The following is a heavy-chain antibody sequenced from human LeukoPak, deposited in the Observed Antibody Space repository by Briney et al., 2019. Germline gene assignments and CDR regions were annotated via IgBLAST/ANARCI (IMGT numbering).Heavy chain of an antibody. CDR1: GFTFSAYT. J-gene: IGHJ4*02. Sequence: PGGSRRLSCAASGFTFSAYTMTWVRQAPGKGLEWVSSIIGSSTTFIYYADSLKGRFTISRDNAKNSLYLQMNSLRAEDTAVYYCSRAPSPDCGGDCYSDFWGQGTLVTVSS. D-gene: IGHD2-21*02. CDR2: IIGSSTTFI. CDR3: SRAPSPDCGGDCYSDF. V-gene: IGHV3-21*01.